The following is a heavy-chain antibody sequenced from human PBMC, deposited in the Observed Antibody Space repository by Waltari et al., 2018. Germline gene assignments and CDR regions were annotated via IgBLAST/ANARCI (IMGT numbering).Heavy chain of an antibody. CDR1: GYTFSHYY. CDR2: ISTAAVTT. D-gene: IGHD1-26*01. J-gene: IGHJ4*02. CDR3: AREPPGATKGFDY. V-gene: IGHV1-46*01. Sequence: QVRLVQSGAEVKKPGASLKVSCEASGYTFSHYYVHGVRQAPGQGLEWMGRISTAAVTTNYARRFRGRVTMTRDTSTSTVYLDLSSLRSEDTAVYFCAREPPGATKGFDYWGQGTLVIVSS.